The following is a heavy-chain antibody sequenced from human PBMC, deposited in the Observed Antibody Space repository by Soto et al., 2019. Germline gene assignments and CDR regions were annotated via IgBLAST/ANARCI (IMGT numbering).Heavy chain of an antibody. CDR3: EYCSGGAGADIDS. D-gene: IGHD6-19*01. CDR2: IYYSGNT. V-gene: IGHV4-31*03. Sequence: KLQESGPGLVKPSETLSLTCSVSGGSISSGGYYWNWIRQHPERGLEWIGYIYYSGNTVLNPYLKRRATRSRNTSETEFTPTQTDLTAAETAVYVVEYCSGGAGADIDSWGLGTLGT. CDR1: GGSISSGGYY. J-gene: IGHJ4*02.